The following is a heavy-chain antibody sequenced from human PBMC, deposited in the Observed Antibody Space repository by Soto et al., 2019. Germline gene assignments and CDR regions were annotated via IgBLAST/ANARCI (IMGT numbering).Heavy chain of an antibody. J-gene: IGHJ6*02. V-gene: IGHV1-18*01. D-gene: IGHD2-15*01. CDR3: ARDRCSGGSCYEINYYYYYGMDV. CDR1: GGTFSSYA. CDR2: ISANYGNT. Sequence: ASVKVSCKASGGTFSSYAISWVRQAPGQALEWMGWISANYGNTNYAQKLQGRVTITTDTFTSTAYMELRRLRSDDTAVYYCARDRCSGGSCYEINYYYYYGMDVWGQGTTVTVSS.